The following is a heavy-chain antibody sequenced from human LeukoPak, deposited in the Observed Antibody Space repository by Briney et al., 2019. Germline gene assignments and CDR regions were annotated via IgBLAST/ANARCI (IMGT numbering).Heavy chain of an antibody. CDR2: IKQDGSEK. CDR1: GSTFSNYP. Sequence: GGSLRLSCAASGSTFSNYPMHWVRQAPGKGLEWVANIKQDGSEKYYVDSVKGRFTISRDNAKNSLYLQMNSLRAEDTAVYYCARDQTKWEPLRRRDYYYMDVWGKGTTVTVSS. CDR3: ARDQTKWEPLRRRDYYYMDV. V-gene: IGHV3-7*01. J-gene: IGHJ6*03. D-gene: IGHD1-26*01.